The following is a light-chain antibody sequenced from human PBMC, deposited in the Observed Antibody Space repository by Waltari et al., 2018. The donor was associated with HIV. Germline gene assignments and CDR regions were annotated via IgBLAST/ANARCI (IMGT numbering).Light chain of an antibody. V-gene: IGKV4-1*01. Sequence: DLVMTPSPDSLAVSLGERATFTFTYSPTLLYSSNNRNYLNWYQQKPGQPPKLLIYWASTRESGVPDRFSGSGSGRDFTLTISSLQADDVATYFCRQYYSAPYTFGQGTKLEIK. J-gene: IGKJ2*01. CDR2: WAS. CDR3: RQYYSAPYT. CDR1: PTLLYSSNNRNY.